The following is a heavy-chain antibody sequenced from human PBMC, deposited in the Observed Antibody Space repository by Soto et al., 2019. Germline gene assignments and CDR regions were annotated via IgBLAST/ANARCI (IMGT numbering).Heavy chain of an antibody. J-gene: IGHJ4*02. Sequence: SVKVSCKASGGTFSSYAISLVRQAPGQGLEWMGGIIPIFGTANYAQKFQGRVTITADESTSTAYMELSSLRSEDTAVYYCARSYCSSTSCYAPFDYWGQGTLVTVSS. CDR1: GGTFSSYA. V-gene: IGHV1-69*13. CDR3: ARSYCSSTSCYAPFDY. CDR2: IIPIFGTA. D-gene: IGHD2-2*01.